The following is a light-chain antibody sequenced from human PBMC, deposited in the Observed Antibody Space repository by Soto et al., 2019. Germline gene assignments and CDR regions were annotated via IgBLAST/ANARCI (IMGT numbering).Light chain of an antibody. CDR3: QSYDSSLSGYV. Sequence: VLTQPPSVSGAPGQRVTISCTGSSSNIGAGYDVHWYQQLPGTAPKLLIYGNINRPSGVPDRFSGSKSGTSASLAITGLQAEDEADYYCQSYDSSLSGYVFGTGTKVTVL. V-gene: IGLV1-40*01. CDR1: SSNIGAGYD. CDR2: GNI. J-gene: IGLJ1*01.